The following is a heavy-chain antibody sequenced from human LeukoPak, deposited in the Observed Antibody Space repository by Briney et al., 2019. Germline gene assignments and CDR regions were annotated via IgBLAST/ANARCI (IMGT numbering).Heavy chain of an antibody. D-gene: IGHD4-17*01. V-gene: IGHV1-69*13. CDR2: IIPIFGTA. Sequence: SVKVSCKASGYTFTGYYMHWVRQAPGQGLEWMGGIIPIFGTANYAQKFQGRVTITADESTSTAYMELSSLRSEDTAVYYCAWSYGDYDYYYYMDVWGKGTTVTISS. CDR3: AWSYGDYDYYYYMDV. J-gene: IGHJ6*03. CDR1: GYTFTGYY.